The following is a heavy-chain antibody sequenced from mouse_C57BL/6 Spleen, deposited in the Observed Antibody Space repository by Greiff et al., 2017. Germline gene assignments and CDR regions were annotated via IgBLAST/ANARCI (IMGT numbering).Heavy chain of an antibody. Sequence: EVKLVESGGGLVQPGGSLSLSCAASGFTFTDYYMSWVRQPPGKALEWLGFIRNKANGYTTEYSASVKGRFTISSDNSQSILYLQMKALRAEDSATYYCARLYGNYVWYFDVWGTGTTVTVSS. CDR1: GFTFTDYY. J-gene: IGHJ1*03. V-gene: IGHV7-3*01. CDR2: IRNKANGYTT. CDR3: ARLYGNYVWYFDV. D-gene: IGHD2-1*01.